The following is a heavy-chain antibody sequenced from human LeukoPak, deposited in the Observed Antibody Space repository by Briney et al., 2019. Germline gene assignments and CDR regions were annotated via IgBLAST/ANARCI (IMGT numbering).Heavy chain of an antibody. V-gene: IGHV1-69*05. D-gene: IGHD5-24*01. CDR3: ARGIWSATRVDYYLDN. Sequence: SVKVSCKASGGTFSSYAISWVRQAPGQGLEWMGGIIPIFGTANYAQKFQGRVTITRDSSANIVYMDVSSLTSEDTAVYYCARGIWSATRVDYYLDNWGRGTLVTVSS. CDR1: GGTFSSYA. CDR2: IIPIFGTA. J-gene: IGHJ4*02.